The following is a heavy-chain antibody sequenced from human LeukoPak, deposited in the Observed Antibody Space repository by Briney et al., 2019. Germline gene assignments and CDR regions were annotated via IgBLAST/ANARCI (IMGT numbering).Heavy chain of an antibody. Sequence: SAKVSCEASGGTFSSYAISWVRQAPGQGLEWMGGIIPISGTANYAQKFQGRVTITADESTSTAYMELSSLRSEDTAVYYCARGSSGYYDYYYYGMDVWGQGITVTVSS. J-gene: IGHJ6*02. CDR2: IIPISGTA. V-gene: IGHV1-69*13. CDR1: GGTFSSYA. CDR3: ARGSSGYYDYYYYGMDV. D-gene: IGHD3-22*01.